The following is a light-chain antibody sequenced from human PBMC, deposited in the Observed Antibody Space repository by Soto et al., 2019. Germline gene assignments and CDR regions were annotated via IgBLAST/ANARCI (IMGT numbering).Light chain of an antibody. CDR3: QQYYSNPWT. Sequence: DILMTQSPDSLAVSLGERATINCKSSQSVLYNSNNKNYLAWYQQKPGQPPKLLIYWESTRESGVPDRFSGSGSGTDFTLTISSLQAEDVAVYYCQQYYSNPWTFGQGTNVEIK. CDR2: WES. CDR1: QSVLYNSNNKNY. J-gene: IGKJ1*01. V-gene: IGKV4-1*01.